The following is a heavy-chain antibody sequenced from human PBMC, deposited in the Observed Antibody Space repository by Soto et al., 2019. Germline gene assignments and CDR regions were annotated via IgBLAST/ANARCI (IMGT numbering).Heavy chain of an antibody. J-gene: IGHJ4*02. CDR1: GGSITSSNYY. V-gene: IGHV4-39*01. CDR3: ASHRVYSYYFDY. D-gene: IGHD6-13*01. Sequence: QLQLQESGPGLVKPSETLSLTCTVSGGSITSSNYYWGWIRQPPGKGLEWIGSIYNSGTTYHNPSLKSRVSITVDTSRNQFSLKLSSVTATDTAVYYCASHRVYSYYFDYWGQGSLVTVSS. CDR2: IYNSGTT.